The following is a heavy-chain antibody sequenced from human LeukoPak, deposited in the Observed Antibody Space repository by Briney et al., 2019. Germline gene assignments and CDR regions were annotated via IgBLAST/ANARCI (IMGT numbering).Heavy chain of an antibody. V-gene: IGHV4-59*01. Sequence: SETLSLTCTVSGGSISDYYWSCSRQPPGKGLEWIGYIYYSGSTTYNPSLKSRVTMSVDTAKNQFSLKLRSVTAADTAVYYCARGEFRSSSSCYLRAMDVWGKGTTVTVSS. D-gene: IGHD2-2*01. CDR2: IYYSGST. CDR3: ARGEFRSSSSCYLRAMDV. J-gene: IGHJ6*03. CDR1: GGSISDYY.